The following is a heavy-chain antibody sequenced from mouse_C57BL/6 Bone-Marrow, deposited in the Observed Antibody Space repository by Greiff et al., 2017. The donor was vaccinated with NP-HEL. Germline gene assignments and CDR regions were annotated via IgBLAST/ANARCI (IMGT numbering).Heavy chain of an antibody. Sequence: EVKLVESGGDLVKPGGSLKLSCAASGFTFSSYGMSWVRQTPDKRLEWVATISSGGSYTYYPDSVKGRFTISRDNAKNTLYLQMSSLKSEDTAMYYCARQGNYYGRGYYFDYWGQGTTLTVSS. CDR2: ISSGGSYT. CDR3: ARQGNYYGRGYYFDY. CDR1: GFTFSSYG. V-gene: IGHV5-6*01. D-gene: IGHD1-1*01. J-gene: IGHJ2*01.